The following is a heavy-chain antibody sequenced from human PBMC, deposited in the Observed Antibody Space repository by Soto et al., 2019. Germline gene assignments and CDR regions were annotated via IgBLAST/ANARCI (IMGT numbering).Heavy chain of an antibody. CDR2: IGPETGAT. CDR3: GRGRSGQIVVFF. CDR1: GYTFTGHY. V-gene: IGHV1-2*02. D-gene: IGHD1-26*01. Sequence: EASVKVSCKASGYTFTGHYIRWVRQAPEQGPEWMGEIGPETGATRYAQKFQGRVTMTRDMSITTVYMELNNLSPDDTAVYYCGRGRSGQIVVFFWGQGTPVTVS. J-gene: IGHJ4*02.